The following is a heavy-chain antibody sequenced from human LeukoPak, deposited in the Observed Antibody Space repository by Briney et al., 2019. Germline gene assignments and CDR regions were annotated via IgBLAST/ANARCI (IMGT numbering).Heavy chain of an antibody. CDR3: ARGGARFDFDP. V-gene: IGHV1-46*01. CDR1: GYTFSSYY. J-gene: IGHJ5*02. D-gene: IGHD3-16*01. Sequence: ASVKVSCKASGYTFSSYYMHWVRQAPGQGLEWMGIINPSGGTGYAQKFQGSVTMTRAASTTTVYMELSRLRSEDTAVYYCARGGARFDFDPWGQGTLVTVSS. CDR2: INPSGGT.